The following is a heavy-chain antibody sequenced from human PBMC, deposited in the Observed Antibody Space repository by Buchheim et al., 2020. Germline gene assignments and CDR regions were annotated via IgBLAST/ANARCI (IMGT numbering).Heavy chain of an antibody. CDR2: ISYDGANK. CDR1: GFTFNNDA. J-gene: IGHJ6*02. D-gene: IGHD2-15*01. Sequence: QVQVVESGGGVVQPGRSLRLSCTASGFTFNNDALHWVRQAPGKGLEWVALISYDGANKYYAESVKGRFTISRDNSKKTVSLQMDSLTTEDSAVYYCSRGGGLVLAYAMDVWGQGTT. V-gene: IGHV3-30-3*01. CDR3: SRGGGLVLAYAMDV.